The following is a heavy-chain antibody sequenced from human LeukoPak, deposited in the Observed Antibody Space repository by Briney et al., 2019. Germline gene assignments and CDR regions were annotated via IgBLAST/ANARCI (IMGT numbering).Heavy chain of an antibody. CDR3: ARDRYGALDY. CDR2: IYYSGST. D-gene: IGHD4-17*01. J-gene: IGHJ4*02. Sequence: PSETLSLTCTVSGGSISSSSYYWGWIRQPPGKGLEWIGSIYYSGSTYYNPSLKSRVTISVDTSKNQFSLKLSSVTAADTAVYYCARDRYGALDYWGQGTLVTVSS. V-gene: IGHV4-39*07. CDR1: GGSISSSSYY.